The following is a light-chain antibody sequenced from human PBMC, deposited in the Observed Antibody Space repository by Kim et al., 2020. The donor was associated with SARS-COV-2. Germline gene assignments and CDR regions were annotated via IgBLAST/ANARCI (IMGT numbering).Light chain of an antibody. J-gene: IGKJ4*01. CDR2: CAS. V-gene: IGKV4-1*01. CDR3: QQYFSTPT. CDR1: QSILSSSNSQNY. Sequence: MATINCQSSQSILSSSNSQNYLAWYQQKPRQPPILLLYCASTRESGVPDRFTGSGSGTDFTLTINSLQAEDVAVYYCQQYFSTPTFGGGTKVDIK.